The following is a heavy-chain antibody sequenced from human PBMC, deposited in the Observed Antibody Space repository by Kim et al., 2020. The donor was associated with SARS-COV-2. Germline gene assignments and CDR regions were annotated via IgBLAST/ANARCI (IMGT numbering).Heavy chain of an antibody. CDR3: TTLARGY. CDR1: GFTFRSAW. D-gene: IGHD6-13*01. CDR2: IKSKTSGRTI. J-gene: IGHJ4*02. Sequence: GGSLRLSCAAAGFTFRSAWMTWVRQAPGKGLEWVCLIKSKTSGRTIEDAAPVRCRITIAKEEKKRTVYLQMISLEAEDASVCYCTTLARGYGGQGTEVT. V-gene: IGHV3-15*01.